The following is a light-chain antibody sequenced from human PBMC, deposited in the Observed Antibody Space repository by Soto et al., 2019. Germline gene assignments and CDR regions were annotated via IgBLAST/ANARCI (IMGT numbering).Light chain of an antibody. CDR1: QSISTW. CDR2: AAS. V-gene: IGKV1-39*01. Sequence: DIQMTQSPSTLSASVGDRVTITCRASQSISTWLAWYQQKPGKAPKLLIYAASSLQSGVPSRFSGSGSGTDFTLTISSLQPEDFATYYCQQSYSTPRITFCQGARLEIK. CDR3: QQSYSTPRIT. J-gene: IGKJ5*01.